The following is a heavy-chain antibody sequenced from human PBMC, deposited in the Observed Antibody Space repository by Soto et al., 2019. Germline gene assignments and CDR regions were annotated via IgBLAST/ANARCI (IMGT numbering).Heavy chain of an antibody. Sequence: SQTLSLTCAISGDSVSSNSAAWNWIRQSPSRGLEWLGRTYYRSKWYNDYAVSVKSRITINPDTSKNQFSLQLNSVTPEDTAVYHCASTGGYNWNDGFAFDIWGQGTMVTVSS. CDR1: GDSVSSNSAA. V-gene: IGHV6-1*01. D-gene: IGHD1-1*01. J-gene: IGHJ3*02. CDR2: TYYRSKWYN. CDR3: ASTGGYNWNDGFAFDI.